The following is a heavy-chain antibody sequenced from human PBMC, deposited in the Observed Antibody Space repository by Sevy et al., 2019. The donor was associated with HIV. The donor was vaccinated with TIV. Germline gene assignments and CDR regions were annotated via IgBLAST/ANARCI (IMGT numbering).Heavy chain of an antibody. CDR1: ESTFTAYY. V-gene: IGHV1-2*02. CDR2: INPNSDDT. D-gene: IGHD3-3*01. CDR3: AGDRGIFGGGGGLDV. J-gene: IGHJ6*02. Sequence: ASVKVSCKASESTFTAYYIHWLRQAPGQGLEWMGWINPNSDDTNYAQKFQCRVSIAADTSISTAYMDLSRLRFDDTAVYYWAGDRGIFGGGGGLDVWGQGTTVTVSS.